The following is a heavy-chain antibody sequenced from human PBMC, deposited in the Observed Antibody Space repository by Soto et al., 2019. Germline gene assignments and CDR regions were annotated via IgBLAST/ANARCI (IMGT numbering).Heavy chain of an antibody. Sequence: LSLTCAVSGGSISSGGYSWSWIRQPPGKGLEWIGYMYHSGSTYYNPSLKSRVTISIDRSKNQFSLKLSSLRSEDTAVYYCASFGVVPVWGQGTLVTVSS. J-gene: IGHJ4*02. CDR2: MYHSGST. V-gene: IGHV4-30-2*02. CDR1: GGSISSGGYS. D-gene: IGHD3-3*01. CDR3: ASFGVVPV.